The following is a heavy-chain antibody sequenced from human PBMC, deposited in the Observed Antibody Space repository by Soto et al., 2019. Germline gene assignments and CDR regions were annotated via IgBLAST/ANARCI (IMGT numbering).Heavy chain of an antibody. D-gene: IGHD3-10*01. CDR2: LIPIFVTT. CDR3: AGSYKYGSGTFDAFDI. V-gene: IGHV1-69*01. CDR1: GGTFSSYA. J-gene: IGHJ3*02. Sequence: QVQLVQSGNEVKKPGTSVMVSCKAYGGTFSSYAISWLRQAPGQGLEWMGGLIPIFVTTNYAQRFQGRVSITADESTSTTYMELSSLRSEDTAVYYCAGSYKYGSGTFDAFDIWGQGTLVTVSS.